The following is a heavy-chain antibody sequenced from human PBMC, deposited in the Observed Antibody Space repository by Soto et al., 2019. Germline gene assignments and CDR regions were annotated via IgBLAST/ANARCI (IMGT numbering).Heavy chain of an antibody. D-gene: IGHD6-13*01. CDR1: GFTFRSYS. V-gene: IGHV3-48*02. J-gene: IGHJ5*02. Sequence: PGGSLRLSCAASGFTFRSYSMNWVHQAPGKGLEWVSYISISSRTIYYADSVKGRFTISRDDAKNSLYLQMNSLRDEDTSVYYCARDNGIAGSFDPWGQGTLVTVSS. CDR2: ISISSRTI. CDR3: ARDNGIAGSFDP.